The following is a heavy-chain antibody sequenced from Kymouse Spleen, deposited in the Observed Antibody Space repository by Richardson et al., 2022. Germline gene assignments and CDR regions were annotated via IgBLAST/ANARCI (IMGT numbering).Heavy chain of an antibody. CDR2: ISWNSGSI. Sequence: EVQLVESGGGLVQPGRSLRLSCAASGFTFDDYAMHWVRQAPGKGLEWVSGISWNSGSIGYADSVKGRFTISRDNAKNSLYLQMNSLRAEDTALYYCAKGGNWNYFDIWGQGTMVTVSS. CDR3: AKGGNWNYFDI. V-gene: IGHV3-9*01. D-gene: IGHD1-7*01. CDR1: GFTFDDYA. J-gene: IGHJ3*02.